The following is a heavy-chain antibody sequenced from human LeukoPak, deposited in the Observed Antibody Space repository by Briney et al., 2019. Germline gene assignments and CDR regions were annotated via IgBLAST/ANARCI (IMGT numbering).Heavy chain of an antibody. V-gene: IGHV1-2*02. CDR2: INPNSGGT. CDR3: ATEVVGYGDVHYFDS. D-gene: IGHD4-17*01. Sequence: ASVKVSCKASGYTFTGYYMHWVRQAPGQGLEWMGWINPNSGGTNYAQKFQGRVTMTRDTSISTAYMELSRLRSDDTAVYYCATEVVGYGDVHYFDSWGQGTLVTVSS. J-gene: IGHJ4*02. CDR1: GYTFTGYY.